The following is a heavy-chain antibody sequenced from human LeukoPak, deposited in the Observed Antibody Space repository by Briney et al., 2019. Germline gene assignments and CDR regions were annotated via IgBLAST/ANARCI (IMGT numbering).Heavy chain of an antibody. D-gene: IGHD3-10*01. V-gene: IGHV3-23*01. CDR2: IGGRDGST. CDR1: GFTFSSYG. Sequence: GGSLRLSCAASGFTFSSYGMSWVRQAPGKGLEWVSAIGGRDGSTYYADPVKGRFTISRDNSKNTLYVQMNSLRAEDTAVYYCAKGHYYGSGSLDYWGQGTLVTVSS. CDR3: AKGHYYGSGSLDY. J-gene: IGHJ4*02.